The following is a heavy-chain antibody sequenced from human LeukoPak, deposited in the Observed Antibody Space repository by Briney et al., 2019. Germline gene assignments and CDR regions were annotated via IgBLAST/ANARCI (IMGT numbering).Heavy chain of an antibody. CDR1: GFTLSHYG. J-gene: IGHJ5*02. CDR3: ASPVAVDP. CDR2: IWFDGGKI. V-gene: IGHV3-33*01. Sequence: PGRSLRLSCAASGFTLSHYGMHWVRQAPGMGLEWVAVIWFDGGKIHYLDSVKGRFTISRDNSKNTLYLQMDNLRADDTAVYYCASPVAVDPWGQGTLVTVSS. D-gene: IGHD6-13*01.